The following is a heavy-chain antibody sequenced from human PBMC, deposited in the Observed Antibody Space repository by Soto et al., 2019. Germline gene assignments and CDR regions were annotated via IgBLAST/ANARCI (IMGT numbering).Heavy chain of an antibody. CDR2: IYYSGST. V-gene: IGHV4-59*08. CDR1: GGSISSYY. J-gene: IGHJ4*02. Sequence: SETLSLTCTVSGGSISSYYWSWIRQPPGKGLEWIGYIYYSGSTNYNPSLKSRVTISVDTSKNQFSLKLSSVTAADTAVYYCARPMLFDWLLGFDYWGQGSLVTVSS. CDR3: ARPMLFDWLLGFDY. D-gene: IGHD3-9*01.